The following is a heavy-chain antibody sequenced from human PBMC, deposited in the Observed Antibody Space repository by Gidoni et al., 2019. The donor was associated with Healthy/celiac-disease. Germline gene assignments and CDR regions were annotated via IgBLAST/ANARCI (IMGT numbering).Heavy chain of an antibody. D-gene: IGHD6-13*01. V-gene: IGHV1-3*01. CDR3: ARDHGAAADPGY. CDR1: GYTFTSYA. CDR2: INAGNGNT. Sequence: QVQLVQSGAEVKKPGASVKVSCKASGYTFTSYAMHWVRQAPGQRLEWMGWINAGNGNTKYSQKFQGRVTITRDTSASTAYMERSSLRSEDTAVYYCARDHGAAADPGYWGQGTLVTVSS. J-gene: IGHJ4*02.